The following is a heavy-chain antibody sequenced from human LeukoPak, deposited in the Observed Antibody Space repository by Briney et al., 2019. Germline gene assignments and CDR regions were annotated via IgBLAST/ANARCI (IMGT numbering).Heavy chain of an antibody. Sequence: PSETLSLTCTASGDSISSYYYNWIRQPAGKGLEWIGRIYRSGTTYYNPSLKSRLTMSVDTSKNQFSLKLTSVTAADTALYFCALLGSSALDYWGQGALVTVSS. CDR3: ALLGSSALDY. V-gene: IGHV4-4*07. CDR1: GDSISSYY. J-gene: IGHJ4*02. CDR2: IYRSGTT. D-gene: IGHD3-22*01.